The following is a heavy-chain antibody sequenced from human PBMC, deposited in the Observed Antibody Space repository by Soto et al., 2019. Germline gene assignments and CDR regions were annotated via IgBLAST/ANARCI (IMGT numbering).Heavy chain of an antibody. CDR3: ARIPFTKWLLFDY. D-gene: IGHD3-22*01. CDR1: GGSISSYY. V-gene: IGHV4-59*01. CDR2: IYYSGST. Sequence: PSETLSLTCTVSGGSISSYYWSWIRQPPGKGLEWIGYIYYSGSTNYNPSLKSRVTISVDTSKNQFSLKLSSVTAADTAVYYCARIPFTKWLLFDYWGQGTLVTVSS. J-gene: IGHJ4*02.